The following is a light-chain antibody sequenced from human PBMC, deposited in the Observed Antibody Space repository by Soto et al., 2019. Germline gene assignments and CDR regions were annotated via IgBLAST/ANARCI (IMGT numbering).Light chain of an antibody. CDR2: ATS. J-gene: IGKJ4*01. CDR3: QQANSFPLS. CDR1: QRVSSW. Sequence: DIQMTQSPASVSASVGDRVTITCRASQRVSSWLAWYQQKPGKAPNLLIFATSTLHTGVPSRFSGTGSGTEFTLTISSLQPEDFATYYCQQANSFPLSFGGGTKVDIK. V-gene: IGKV1-12*01.